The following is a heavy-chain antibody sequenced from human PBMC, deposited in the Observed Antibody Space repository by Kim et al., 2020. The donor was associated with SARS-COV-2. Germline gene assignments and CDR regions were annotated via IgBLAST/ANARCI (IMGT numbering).Heavy chain of an antibody. J-gene: IGHJ4*02. CDR1: GDSIGSYY. Sequence: SETLSLTCTVSGDSIGSYYWTCIRQPQGKGLEWIGYIYYTESTNYNPSLKSRVAISVDTSKNQFSLKLSSVTAADTAVYYCARNYGYGSGSFYSYWGQG. CDR2: IYYTEST. CDR3: ARNYGYGSGSFYSY. V-gene: IGHV4-59*08. D-gene: IGHD3-10*01.